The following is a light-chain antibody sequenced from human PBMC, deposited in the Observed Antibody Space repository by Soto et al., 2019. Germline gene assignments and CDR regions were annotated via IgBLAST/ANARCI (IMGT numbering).Light chain of an antibody. J-gene: IGKJ5*01. Sequence: EVVLTQSPDTLSLPPVERATLSCRASQSVSSYLAWYQQKPGQAPRLLIHDASNRATGIPARFSGSGSGTDFTLTISSLEPEDFAVYYCQQRSNWPPITFGQGTRLEIK. CDR1: QSVSSY. CDR3: QQRSNWPPIT. V-gene: IGKV3-11*01. CDR2: DAS.